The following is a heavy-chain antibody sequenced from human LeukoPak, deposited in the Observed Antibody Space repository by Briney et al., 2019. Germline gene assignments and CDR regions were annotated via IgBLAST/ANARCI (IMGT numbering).Heavy chain of an antibody. V-gene: IGHV3-30*18. D-gene: IGHD5-24*01. CDR1: GFTFSSYG. CDR3: ANSEMATMWGFAFGAFDI. J-gene: IGHJ3*02. Sequence: GRSLRLSCAASGFTFSSYGMHWVRQAPGKGLEWVAVISYDGSNRYYADSVKGRFTISRDNSKNTLYLQMNSLRAEDTAVYYCANSEMATMWGFAFGAFDIWGQGTMVTVSS. CDR2: ISYDGSNR.